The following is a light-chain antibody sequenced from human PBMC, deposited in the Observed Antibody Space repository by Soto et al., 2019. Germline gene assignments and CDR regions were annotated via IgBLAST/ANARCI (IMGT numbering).Light chain of an antibody. V-gene: IGKV1-17*01. J-gene: IGKJ4*01. CDR2: AGS. CDR3: LQQNSYTLT. Sequence: DIQMTQSPSSMSASVGDRVTITCRASPDIRNDLGWYQQKPGKDPKRLIYAGSSLHSGVPSRFSGSGSGTEFNFTISRLQTEDFATYYCLQQNSYTLTFGGGTKVDIK. CDR1: PDIRND.